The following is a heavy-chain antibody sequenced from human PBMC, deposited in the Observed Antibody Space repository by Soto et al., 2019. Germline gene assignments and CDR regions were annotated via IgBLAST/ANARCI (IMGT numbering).Heavy chain of an antibody. Sequence: GGSLRLSCAASVFTFSNYGMHLVRQTPGNGLECVAVIWYDGSREFYADSVKGRFTISRDNSKLYLHMNSLRADDTAVYYCARDQLDRLKPREARFFDYWGQGKLVTVS. D-gene: IGHD3-3*01. CDR1: VFTFSNYG. CDR2: IWYDGSRE. J-gene: IGHJ4*02. V-gene: IGHV3-33*01. CDR3: ARDQLDRLKPREARFFDY.